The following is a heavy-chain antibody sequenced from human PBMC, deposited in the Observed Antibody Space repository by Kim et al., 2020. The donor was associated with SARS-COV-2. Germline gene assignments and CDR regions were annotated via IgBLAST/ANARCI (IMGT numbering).Heavy chain of an antibody. Sequence: GGSLRLSCAASGFSFSRYSMNWVRQAPGKGLEWISYISSSGATIYYGDSVKGRFTISRDNAKNSLFLNMDSLRDEDTAVYYCARDLYGDYVADSWGQGTLVTVSS. V-gene: IGHV3-48*02. D-gene: IGHD4-17*01. CDR3: ARDLYGDYVADS. CDR1: GFSFSRYS. CDR2: ISSSGATI. J-gene: IGHJ1*01.